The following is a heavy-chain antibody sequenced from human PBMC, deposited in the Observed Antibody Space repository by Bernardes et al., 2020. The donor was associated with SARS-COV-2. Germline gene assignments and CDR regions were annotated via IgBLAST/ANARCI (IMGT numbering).Heavy chain of an antibody. J-gene: IGHJ5*02. CDR1: GYTFTSYG. V-gene: IGHV1-18*01. CDR2: ISAYNGNT. D-gene: IGHD3-10*01. Sequence: ASVKVSCKASGYTFTSYGISWVRQAPGQGLEWMGWISAYNGNTNYAQKLQGRVTMTTDTSTSTAYMELRSLRSDDTAVYYCARDLAGFGELPGPLWAWGQGTLVTVSS. CDR3: ARDLAGFGELPGPLWA.